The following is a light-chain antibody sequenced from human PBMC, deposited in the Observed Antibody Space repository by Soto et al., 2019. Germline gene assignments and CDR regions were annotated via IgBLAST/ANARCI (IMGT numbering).Light chain of an antibody. J-gene: IGLJ2*01. CDR1: SSDVGGYKY. CDR2: EVS. V-gene: IGLV2-14*03. CDR3: SSFTSSSTYVI. Sequence: QSALTQPASVSGSPGQSITISCTGTSSDVGGYKYVSWYQQHPGIAPKLMIYEVSNRPSGVSNRFSGSKSGNTASLTISGLQADDEADYYCSSFTSSSTYVIFGGGTKLTVL.